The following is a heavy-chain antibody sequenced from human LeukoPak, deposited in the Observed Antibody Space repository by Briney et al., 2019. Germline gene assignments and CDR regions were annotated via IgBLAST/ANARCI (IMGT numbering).Heavy chain of an antibody. CDR3: ASMVADWDAFHI. J-gene: IGHJ3*02. Sequence: SETLSLTCTVSGGSISSYYWSWIRQPPGKGLEWIGYIYYSGSTNYNPSLKSRVTISIDTSRNQFSLKVPSVTAADTAVYYCASMVADWDAFHIWGQGTMIAVSS. CDR1: GGSISSYY. D-gene: IGHD2-15*01. V-gene: IGHV4-59*12. CDR2: IYYSGST.